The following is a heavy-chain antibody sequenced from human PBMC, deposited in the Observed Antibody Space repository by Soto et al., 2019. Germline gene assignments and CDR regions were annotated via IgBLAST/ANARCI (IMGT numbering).Heavy chain of an antibody. CDR2: ISAYNGNT. V-gene: IGHV1-18*01. CDR1: GYTFTSYD. D-gene: IGHD3-22*01. Sequence: VQLVQSGAEVKKPGASGKVSCKASGYTFTSYDISWVRQAPGQGLEWMGWISAYNGNTNYAQKLQGRVTMTTDTSTSTAYMELRSLRSDDTAVYYCARDEPPYDSSGYYGYWGQGTLVTVSS. CDR3: ARDEPPYDSSGYYGY. J-gene: IGHJ4*02.